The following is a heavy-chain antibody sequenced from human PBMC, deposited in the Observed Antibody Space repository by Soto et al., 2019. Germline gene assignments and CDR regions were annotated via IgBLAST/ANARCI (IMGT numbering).Heavy chain of an antibody. CDR3: AASTFLSGVSGYYGGLGY. CDR2: IIPIYDSP. Sequence: EASVKVSCKASGDTFNDYAISWVRQAPGQGLQWMGGIIPIYDSPSYAQGSHNRVTITADRSTSTAHLELNGLTSEDTAVYYCAASTFLSGVSGYYGGLGYWGQGTLVTVSS. CDR1: GDTFNDYA. V-gene: IGHV1-69*06. D-gene: IGHD3-3*01. J-gene: IGHJ4*02.